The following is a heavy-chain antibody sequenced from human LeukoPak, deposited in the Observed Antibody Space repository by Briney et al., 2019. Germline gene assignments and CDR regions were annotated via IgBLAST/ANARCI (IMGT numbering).Heavy chain of an antibody. J-gene: IGHJ5*02. CDR2: IHYSGST. D-gene: IGHD6-25*01. Sequence: PSETLSLTCTVSGGSISSSSCYWGWIRQPPGKVLEWIGNIHYSGSTDYNPSLKSLVTISVDMSKNQFSLKMNSVTAADTAVYYCARPPGIAAAWFDPWGQGTLVTVSS. CDR1: GGSISSSSCY. V-gene: IGHV4-39*01. CDR3: ARPPGIAAAWFDP.